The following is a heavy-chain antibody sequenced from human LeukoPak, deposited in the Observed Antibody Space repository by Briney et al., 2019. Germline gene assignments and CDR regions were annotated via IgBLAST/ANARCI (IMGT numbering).Heavy chain of an antibody. V-gene: IGHV3-48*02. CDR2: ISSSSNI. CDR1: GFTFSSDS. Sequence: PGGSLRLSCAASGFTFSSDSMNWVRQAPGKGLEWVSYISSSSNIYYADAVKGRFTISRDNAKNSLYLQMNSLRDEDTALYYCAREMGTTSDYWGQGTLVTVSS. J-gene: IGHJ4*02. CDR3: AREMGTTSDY. D-gene: IGHD1-7*01.